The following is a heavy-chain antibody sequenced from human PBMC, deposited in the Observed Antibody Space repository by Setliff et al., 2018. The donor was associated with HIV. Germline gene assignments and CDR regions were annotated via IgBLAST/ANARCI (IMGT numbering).Heavy chain of an antibody. J-gene: IGHJ4*02. CDR3: ARATVAIFRVVTAILHYFDY. Sequence: PSETLSLTCTVSGGSISSSSYYWGWIRQPPGKGLEWLGSIYYSGSAYYNPSLKSRVTISVDTSKNQFSLKLSSVTAADTAVYYCARATVAIFRVVTAILHYFDYWGQGTLVTVSS. D-gene: IGHD3-3*01. V-gene: IGHV4-39*07. CDR2: IYYSGSA. CDR1: GGSISSSSYY.